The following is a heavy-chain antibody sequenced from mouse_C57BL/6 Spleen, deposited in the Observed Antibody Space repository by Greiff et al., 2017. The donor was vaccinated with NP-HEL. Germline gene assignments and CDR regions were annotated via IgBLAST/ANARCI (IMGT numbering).Heavy chain of an antibody. V-gene: IGHV5-17*01. Sequence: EVKLVESGGGLVKPGGSLKLSCAASGFTFSDYGMHWVRQAPEKGLEWVAYISSGSSTIYYADTVKGRFTISRANAKTTLFLQMTSLRSEDTAMYYCARLTTVVARAMDYWGQGTSVTVSS. CDR2: ISSGSSTI. CDR3: ARLTTVVARAMDY. CDR1: GFTFSDYG. D-gene: IGHD1-1*01. J-gene: IGHJ4*01.